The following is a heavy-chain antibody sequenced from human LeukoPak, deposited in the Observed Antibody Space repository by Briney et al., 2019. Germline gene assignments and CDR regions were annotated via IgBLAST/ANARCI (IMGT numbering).Heavy chain of an antibody. V-gene: IGHV4-4*07. CDR1: GGSISSYY. CDR3: ARGYGSGSYYSNYYYYYYMDV. J-gene: IGHJ6*03. D-gene: IGHD3-10*01. CDR2: IYTSGST. Sequence: SETLSLTCTVSGGSISSYYWSWIRQPAGKGLEWIGRIYTSGSTNYNHSLKSRVTMSVDTSKNQFSLKLSSVTAADTAVYYCARGYGSGSYYSNYYYYYYMDVWGKGTTVTISS.